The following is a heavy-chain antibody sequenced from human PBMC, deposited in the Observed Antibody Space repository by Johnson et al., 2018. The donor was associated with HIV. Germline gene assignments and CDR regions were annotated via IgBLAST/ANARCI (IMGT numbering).Heavy chain of an antibody. J-gene: IGHJ3*02. V-gene: IGHV3-9*01. CDR3: AGATSAFDI. CDR1: GFTFDDYA. Sequence: VQLVESGGGVVQPGGSLRLSCAASGFTFDDYAMHWVRQAPGKGLEWVSGISWNSGSIGYVDSVNGRFTISREHAKNSLYLQMNSLRAEDTALYYCAGATSAFDIWGQGTMVTVFS. CDR2: ISWNSGSI.